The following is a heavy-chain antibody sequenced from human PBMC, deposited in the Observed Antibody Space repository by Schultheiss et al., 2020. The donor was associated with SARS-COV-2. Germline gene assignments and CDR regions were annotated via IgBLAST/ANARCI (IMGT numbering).Heavy chain of an antibody. J-gene: IGHJ4*02. CDR1: GGSISSYY. D-gene: IGHD6-19*01. V-gene: IGHV4-59*08. CDR3: ARQGYSSGWLIDY. Sequence: SQTLSLTCTVSGGSISSYYWSWIRQHPGKGLEWIGYIYYSGSTNYNPSLKSRVTISVDTSKNQFSLKLSSVTAADTAVYYCARQGYSSGWLIDYWGQGTLVTVSS. CDR2: IYYSGST.